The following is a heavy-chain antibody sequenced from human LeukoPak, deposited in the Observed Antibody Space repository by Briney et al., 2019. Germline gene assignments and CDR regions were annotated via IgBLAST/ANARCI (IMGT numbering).Heavy chain of an antibody. Sequence: PSDTLTLTCTVSGGSISSYYWSWIRQPAGKGLDWIGRIYTSWSTNYNPSLKSRVTMSVDTSKNQFSLKLSSVTAADTAVYYCARARVVPAARWGEYYYHYMDVWGKGTTVTISS. J-gene: IGHJ6*03. CDR2: IYTSWST. CDR1: GGSISSYY. D-gene: IGHD2-2*01. CDR3: ARARVVPAARWGEYYYHYMDV. V-gene: IGHV4-4*07.